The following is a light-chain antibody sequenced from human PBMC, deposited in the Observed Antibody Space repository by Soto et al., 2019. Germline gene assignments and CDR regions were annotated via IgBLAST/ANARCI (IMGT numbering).Light chain of an antibody. CDR2: AAS. CDR3: QQYDDSRVT. CDR1: DFVSTTH. J-gene: IGKJ5*01. Sequence: VFTHSPGTLSLSPEERATLCCRAGDFVSTTHLAWYQQKPGQAPRLLIYAASSRATGIPDRFSGSGSGTDFTLTISRLEPEDFAVYYCQQYDDSRVTFGQGTRLEIK. V-gene: IGKV3-20*01.